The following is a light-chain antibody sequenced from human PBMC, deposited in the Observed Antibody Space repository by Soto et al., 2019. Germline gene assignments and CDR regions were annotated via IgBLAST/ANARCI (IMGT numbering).Light chain of an antibody. Sequence: QSALTQPASVSGSPGQSITISCTGTSSDVGGYDYVSWYQQHPGKAPQLMIYAVSNRPSGVPNRFSGSKSGNTASLTVSGLQAEDEADYYCNSYAGSNSYVFGTGTKAPS. CDR3: NSYAGSNSYV. CDR1: SSDVGGYDY. J-gene: IGLJ1*01. V-gene: IGLV2-8*01. CDR2: AVS.